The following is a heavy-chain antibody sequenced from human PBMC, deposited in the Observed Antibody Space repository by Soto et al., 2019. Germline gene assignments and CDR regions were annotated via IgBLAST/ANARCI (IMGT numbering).Heavy chain of an antibody. CDR2: INAGNGNT. CDR3: ARRVLGYYDFWSGYQEPVDY. D-gene: IGHD3-3*01. CDR1: GYTFTSYA. V-gene: IGHV1-3*01. Sequence: ASVKVSCKASGYTFTSYAMHWVRQAPGQRLEWMGWINAGNGNTKYSQKFQGRVTITRDTSASTAYMELSSLRSEDTAVYYCARRVLGYYDFWSGYQEPVDYWGQGALGTVSS. J-gene: IGHJ4*02.